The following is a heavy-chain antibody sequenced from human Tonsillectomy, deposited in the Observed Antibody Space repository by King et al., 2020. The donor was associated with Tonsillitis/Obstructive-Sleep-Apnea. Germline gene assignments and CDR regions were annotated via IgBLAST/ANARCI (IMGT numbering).Heavy chain of an antibody. CDR3: ARGRGYSSGWFGAFDI. J-gene: IGHJ3*02. D-gene: IGHD6-19*01. V-gene: IGHV3-30*04. Sequence: VQLVESGGGVVQPGRSLRLSCAASGFTFDNYAMHWVRQAPGKGLEWVALISYEGSNKFYADSVKGRFTISRDNSKNTLYLQMNSLRAEDTAVFYCARGRGYSSGWFGAFDIWGQGTLVTVSS. CDR2: ISYEGSNK. CDR1: GFTFDNYA.